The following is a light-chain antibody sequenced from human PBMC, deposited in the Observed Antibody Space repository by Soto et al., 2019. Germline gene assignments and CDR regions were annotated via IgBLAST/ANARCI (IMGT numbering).Light chain of an antibody. CDR2: WAS. Sequence: DIVITESPDSLAVSLVERAAINCNSIRTGFSTSNSKTYLAWYQQKPGQPPKLLIYWASSRDSGVPDRFSGSGSGTDFTLTISSLQAEDVAVYYCQQYYSTPWTFGQGTKVDIK. V-gene: IGKV4-1*01. CDR3: QQYYSTPWT. CDR1: RTGFSTSNSKTY. J-gene: IGKJ1*01.